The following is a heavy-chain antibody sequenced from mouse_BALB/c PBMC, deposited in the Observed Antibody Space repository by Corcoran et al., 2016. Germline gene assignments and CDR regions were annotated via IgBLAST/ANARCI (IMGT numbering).Heavy chain of an antibody. CDR2: ILWNDSK. D-gene: IGHD1-1*01. CDR1: GFALSTYNMG. Sequence: QVTLKESGPGILQPSQTLSLTCYFSGFALSTYNMGVGWIRQPSGKGLEWMLHILWNDSKYYNPALKSRLTISKDTYNNQVFLQIANVVTAATDTYYCARIAQDYDSYYSAMDYWRQGPSVTVSS. J-gene: IGHJ4*01. CDR3: ARIAQDYDSYYSAMDY. V-gene: IGHV8-8*01.